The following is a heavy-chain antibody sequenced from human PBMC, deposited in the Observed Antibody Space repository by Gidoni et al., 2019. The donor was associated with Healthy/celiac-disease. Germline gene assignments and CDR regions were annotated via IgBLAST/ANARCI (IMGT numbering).Heavy chain of an antibody. Sequence: QVQLQESGPGRVKPSGTLSLTCAVSGGSISSSNWWSWVRQPPGKVLEWIWEIYHRGSTNYNPSLKSRLTLSIDESKNQFSLNLSSVTAADTAVYYCARTGTTNYWGQGILVTVSS. J-gene: IGHJ4*02. CDR3: ARTGTTNY. D-gene: IGHD1-1*01. CDR2: IYHRGST. CDR1: GGSISSSNW. V-gene: IGHV4-4*02.